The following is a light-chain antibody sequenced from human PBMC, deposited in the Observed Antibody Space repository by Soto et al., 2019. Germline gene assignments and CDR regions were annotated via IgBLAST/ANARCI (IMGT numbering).Light chain of an antibody. CDR2: GNN. V-gene: IGLV1-40*01. CDR3: QSSDSSLSGVV. Sequence: QSALTQPPSVSGAPGQRVTISCTGSSSNIGAGYDVHWYQQLPGTAPKLLIYGNNNRPSGVPDRFSGSKSGTSASLAITGLQAGDEADYYCQSSDSSLSGVVFGGGTKLTVL. J-gene: IGLJ2*01. CDR1: SSNIGAGYD.